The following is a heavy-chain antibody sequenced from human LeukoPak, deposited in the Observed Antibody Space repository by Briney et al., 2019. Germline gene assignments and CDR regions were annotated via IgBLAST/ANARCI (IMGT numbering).Heavy chain of an antibody. D-gene: IGHD6-19*01. J-gene: IGHJ6*02. V-gene: IGHV1-18*01. CDR2: ISAYNGNT. CDR3: ARVGRSGSSGWYYYYGMDV. CDR1: GYTFTSYG. Sequence: GASVKASCKASGYTFTSYGISWVRQAPGQGLEWMGWISAYNGNTNYAQKLQGRVTMTTDTSTSTAYMELRSLRSDDTAVYYCARVGRSGSSGWYYYYGMDVWGQGTTVTVSS.